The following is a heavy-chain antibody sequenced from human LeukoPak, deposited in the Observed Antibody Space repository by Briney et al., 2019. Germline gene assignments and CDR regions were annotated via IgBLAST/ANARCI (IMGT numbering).Heavy chain of an antibody. V-gene: IGHV4-4*07. CDR1: GGSISTFF. CDR2: IYTSGST. J-gene: IGHJ4*02. D-gene: IGHD3-22*01. Sequence: PSETLPLTCTVSGGSISTFFWNWIRQPAGKGLEWIGRIYTSGSTNYNPSLKSRVTMSADRSRSQFSLRLSSVTAADTAVYYCASEYYYDTNGYYSLAHWGQGTLVTVSS. CDR3: ASEYYYDTNGYYSLAH.